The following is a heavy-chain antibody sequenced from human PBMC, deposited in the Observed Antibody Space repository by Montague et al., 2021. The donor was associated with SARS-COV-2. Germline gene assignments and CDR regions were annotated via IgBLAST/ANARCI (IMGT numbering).Heavy chain of an antibody. D-gene: IGHD3-10*01. CDR2: IYSSGNT. J-gene: IGHJ6*02. CDR1: GGSISSYY. V-gene: IGHV4-4*07. CDR3: ARARPGYYYYDSGTYTWGGYGMDV. Sequence: SETLSLTCTVSGGSISSYYWSWIRQPAGKGLEWIGCIYSSGNTNYNPSLKSRVTMSVDTSKNQFSLKLSSVTAADTAVYYCARARPGYYYYDSGTYTWGGYGMDVWGQGTTVTVSS.